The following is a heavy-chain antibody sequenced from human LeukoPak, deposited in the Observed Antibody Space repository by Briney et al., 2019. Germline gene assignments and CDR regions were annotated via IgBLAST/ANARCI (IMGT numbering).Heavy chain of an antibody. D-gene: IGHD3-22*01. V-gene: IGHV3-23*01. J-gene: IGHJ4*02. CDR2: ISGSGGST. CDR3: AKDIAGITYYYDSSAPAPFDY. CDR1: GFTLSSYA. Sequence: GGSLRLSCAASGFTLSSYAMSWVRQAPRKGLEWVSAISGSGGSTYYADSVKGRFTISRDNSKNTLYLQMNSLRAEDTAVYYCAKDIAGITYYYDSSAPAPFDYWGQGTLVTVSS.